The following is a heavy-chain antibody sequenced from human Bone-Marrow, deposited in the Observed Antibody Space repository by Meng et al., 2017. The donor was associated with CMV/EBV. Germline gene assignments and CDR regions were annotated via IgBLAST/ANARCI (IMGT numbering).Heavy chain of an antibody. V-gene: IGHV3-21*01. CDR2: ISSSSSYI. Sequence: GESLKISCAASGFTFSSYSMNWVRQAPGKGLEWVSSISSSSSYIYYADSVKGRFTISRDNAKSSLYLQMNSLRAEDTAVYYCARDHTVGAIYFDPWGQGTLVTVSS. J-gene: IGHJ5*02. CDR1: GFTFSSYS. D-gene: IGHD1-26*01. CDR3: ARDHTVGAIYFDP.